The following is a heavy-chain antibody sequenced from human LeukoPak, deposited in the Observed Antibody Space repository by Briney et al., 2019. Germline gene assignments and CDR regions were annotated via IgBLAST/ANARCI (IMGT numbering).Heavy chain of an antibody. J-gene: IGHJ3*02. D-gene: IGHD3-9*01. CDR1: GGSISSSSYY. CDR2: IYYSGST. CDR3: ARHRNYDILTGYSKGAFDI. Sequence: SETLSLTCTVSGGSISSSSYYWGWIRQPPGKGLEWIGSIYYSGSTYYTPSLKSRVTISVDTSKNQFSLKLSSVTAADTAVYYCARHRNYDILTGYSKGAFDIWGQGTMVTVSS. V-gene: IGHV4-39*01.